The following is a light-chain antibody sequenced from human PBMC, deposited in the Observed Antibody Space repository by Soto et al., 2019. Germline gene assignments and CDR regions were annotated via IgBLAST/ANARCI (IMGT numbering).Light chain of an antibody. CDR3: SSYTSSSTLV. J-gene: IGLJ1*01. V-gene: IGLV2-14*03. Sequence: QSVLTQPASVSGSPGQSITISCTGTSSEVGGYNYVSWHQQHPCKAPKVMIYEVSNRPSGVSNRFSGSKSGNTASLTISGLQAEDEADYYCSSYTSSSTLVFGTGTKVTVL. CDR1: SSEVGGYNY. CDR2: EVS.